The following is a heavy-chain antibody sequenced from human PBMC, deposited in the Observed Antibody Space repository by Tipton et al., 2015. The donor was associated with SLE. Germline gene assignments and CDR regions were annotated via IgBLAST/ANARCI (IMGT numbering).Heavy chain of an antibody. J-gene: IGHJ5*02. CDR1: GGSFSGYY. CDR2: INHSGST. V-gene: IGHV4-34*01. D-gene: IGHD2-2*01. Sequence: TLSLTCAVYGGSFSGYYWSWIRQPPGKGLEWIGEINHSGSTNYNPSLKSRVTISVDTSKSQISLGLSSVTAADTAVYYCARQGLDQLLGGFDPWGQGTLVTVSS. CDR3: ARQGLDQLLGGFDP.